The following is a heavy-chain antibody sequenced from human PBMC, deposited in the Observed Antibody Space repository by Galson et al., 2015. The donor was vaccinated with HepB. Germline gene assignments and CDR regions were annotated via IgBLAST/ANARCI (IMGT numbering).Heavy chain of an antibody. CDR3: ARTFPGDAFDI. D-gene: IGHD3-16*01. CDR1: GFTFSTYG. Sequence: SLRLSCAASGFTFSTYGMHWVRQAPGKGLEWVAVIWYDGSNKYYADSVKGRFTISRDNSKNTLYLQMNSLRAEDTAVYYCARTFPGDAFDIWGQGTMVTVSS. J-gene: IGHJ3*02. V-gene: IGHV3-33*01. CDR2: IWYDGSNK.